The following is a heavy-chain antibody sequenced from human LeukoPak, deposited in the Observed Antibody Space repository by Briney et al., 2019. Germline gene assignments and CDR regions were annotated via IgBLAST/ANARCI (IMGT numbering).Heavy chain of an antibody. V-gene: IGHV1-18*01. CDR1: GYTFTIYG. J-gene: IGHJ3*02. CDR2: ISAYNGNT. Sequence: GASVKVSCKASGYTFTIYGISWVRQAPGQGLEWMGWISAYNGNTNYAQKLQGRVTMTTDTSTSTAYMELRSLRSDDTAVYYCARSATMIVVAIGAFDIWGQGTMVTVSS. CDR3: ARSATMIVVAIGAFDI. D-gene: IGHD3-22*01.